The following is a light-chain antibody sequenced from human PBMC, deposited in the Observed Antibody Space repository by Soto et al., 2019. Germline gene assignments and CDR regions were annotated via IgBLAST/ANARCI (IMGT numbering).Light chain of an antibody. V-gene: IGLV1-44*01. Sequence: QSVLTQPPSASGTPGQKVTISCSGSRSNIGSQVVNWFQHVPGTAPKLLMYNNNERPSGVPARISGSKSGTSASLAISGLQSEDEADYYCSVYTRTSTDVFGTGTKLTVL. CDR3: SVYTRTSTDV. J-gene: IGLJ1*01. CDR2: NNN. CDR1: RSNIGSQV.